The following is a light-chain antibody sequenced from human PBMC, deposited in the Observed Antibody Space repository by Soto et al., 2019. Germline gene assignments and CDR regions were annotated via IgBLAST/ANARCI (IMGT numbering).Light chain of an antibody. J-gene: IGLJ1*01. CDR2: EGT. CDR1: TSDVGGYNL. Sequence: QSVLTQPASVSGSPGQSITISCSGTTSDVGGYNLVSWYQQHTAKAPKLLIYEGTQRPSGVSSRFSGSKSGNTASLTISGLQAEDEADYYCCSYASSSYYVFGTGTKVTV. V-gene: IGLV2-23*01. CDR3: CSYASSSYYV.